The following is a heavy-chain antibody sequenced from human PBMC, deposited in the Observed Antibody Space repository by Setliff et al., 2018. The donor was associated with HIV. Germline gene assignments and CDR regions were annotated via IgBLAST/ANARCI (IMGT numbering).Heavy chain of an antibody. CDR1: GDSIKDYY. CDR2: MSFSANS. V-gene: IGHV4-59*01. J-gene: IGHJ4*02. CDR3: ARGAGAFGAKLDS. D-gene: IGHD3-10*01. Sequence: SETLSLTCNVSGDSIKDYYWSWIRQPPGKGLEWLGYMSFSANSNYNPSLKNRITISVDTSKNQFSLRLKSVTAADAAIYYCARGAGAFGAKLDSWGQGSLVTVSS.